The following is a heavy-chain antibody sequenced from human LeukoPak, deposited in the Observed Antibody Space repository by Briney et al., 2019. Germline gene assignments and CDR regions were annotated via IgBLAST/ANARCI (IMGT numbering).Heavy chain of an antibody. J-gene: IGHJ4*02. Sequence: TGGSLRLSCAASGFTFSSYSMNWVRQAPGKGLEWVSSISSSSSYIYYADSVKGRFTISRDNAKNSLYLQMNSLRAEDTAVYYCAGVDFWSGYSFGYWGQGTLVTVSS. CDR3: AGVDFWSGYSFGY. CDR2: ISSSSSYI. D-gene: IGHD3-3*01. V-gene: IGHV3-21*01. CDR1: GFTFSSYS.